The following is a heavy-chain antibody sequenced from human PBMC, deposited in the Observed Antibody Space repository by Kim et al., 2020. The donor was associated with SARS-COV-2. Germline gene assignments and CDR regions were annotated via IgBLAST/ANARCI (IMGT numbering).Heavy chain of an antibody. CDR3: ARWGGGSGSTFDY. D-gene: IGHD6-19*01. CDR1: GYTFTSYA. V-gene: IGHV1-3*01. Sequence: ASVKVSCKASGYTFTSYAMHWVRQAPGQRLEWMGWINAGNGNTKYSQKFQGRVTITRDTSASTAYMELSSLRSEDTAVYYCARWGGGSGSTFDYWGQGTLVTVSS. CDR2: INAGNGNT. J-gene: IGHJ4*02.